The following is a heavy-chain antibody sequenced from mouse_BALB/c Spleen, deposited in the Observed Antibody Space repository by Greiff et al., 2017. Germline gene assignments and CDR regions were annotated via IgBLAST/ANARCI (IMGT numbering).Heavy chain of an antibody. V-gene: IGHV5-4*02. J-gene: IGHJ3*01. CDR1: GFTFSDYY. Sequence: EVHLVESGGGLVKPGGSLKLSCAASGFTFSDYYMYWVRQTPEKRLEWVATISDGGSYTYYPDSVKGRFTISRDNAKNNLYLQMSSLKSEDTAMYYCARGVYDGSFAYWGQGTLVTVSA. D-gene: IGHD2-3*01. CDR2: ISDGGSYT. CDR3: ARGVYDGSFAY.